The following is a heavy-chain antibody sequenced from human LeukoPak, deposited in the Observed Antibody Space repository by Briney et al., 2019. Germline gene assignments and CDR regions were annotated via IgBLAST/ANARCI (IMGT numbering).Heavy chain of an antibody. Sequence: ASVKVSCKASGYTFTSYDINWVRQATGQGLEWMGWMNPNSGNTGYAQKFQGRVTMTRNTSISTAYMELSSLRSEDTAVYYCASGTSYHITMIVVDGFDYWGQGTLVTVSS. J-gene: IGHJ4*02. V-gene: IGHV1-8*01. CDR1: GYTFTSYD. CDR3: ASGTSYHITMIVVDGFDY. D-gene: IGHD3-22*01. CDR2: MNPNSGNT.